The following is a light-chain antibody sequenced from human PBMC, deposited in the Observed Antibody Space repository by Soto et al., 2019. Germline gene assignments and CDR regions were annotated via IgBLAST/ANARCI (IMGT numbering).Light chain of an antibody. Sequence: EIVMTQSPATLSVSPGERATLSCRASQSVSSNLVWYLQKPGQAPRLLIYGASTRATGIPARFSGSASGTEFTLTISSLQSEDFAVYYCQQYNNWPFTFGPGTKVDIK. CDR2: GAS. J-gene: IGKJ3*01. V-gene: IGKV3-15*01. CDR1: QSVSSN. CDR3: QQYNNWPFT.